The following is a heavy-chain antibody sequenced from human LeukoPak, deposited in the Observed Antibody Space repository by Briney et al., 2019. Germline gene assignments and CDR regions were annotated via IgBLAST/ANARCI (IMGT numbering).Heavy chain of an antibody. CDR2: INHSGST. Sequence: ETLSLTCAFYGGSFSVYYWSWIRQPPGTGLEWVGEINHSGSTNYNPSLKSRVTISVDTSKNQFSLKLSSVTAADTAVYYCAGIVVATIVDEPSWFDPWGQGTLVTVSS. CDR3: AGIVVATIVDEPSWFDP. D-gene: IGHD5-12*01. CDR1: GGSFSVYY. V-gene: IGHV4-34*01. J-gene: IGHJ5*02.